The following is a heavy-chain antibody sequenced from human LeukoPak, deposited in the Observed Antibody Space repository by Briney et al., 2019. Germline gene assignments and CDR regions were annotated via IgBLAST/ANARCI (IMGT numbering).Heavy chain of an antibody. Sequence: ASVKVSCKASGYTFTSYDINWVRQATGQGLEWMGWMNPNSGNTGYEQKFQGRVTMTRNTSISTAYLELSSLRSEDTAVYYCARGPKWELLYYFDYWGQGTLVTVSS. D-gene: IGHD1-26*01. CDR2: MNPNSGNT. J-gene: IGHJ4*02. V-gene: IGHV1-8*01. CDR1: GYTFTSYD. CDR3: ARGPKWELLYYFDY.